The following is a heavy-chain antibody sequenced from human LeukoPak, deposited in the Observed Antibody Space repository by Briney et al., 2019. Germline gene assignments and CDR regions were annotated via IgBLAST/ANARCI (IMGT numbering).Heavy chain of an antibody. CDR1: GYIFTSYW. J-gene: IGHJ4*02. Sequence: GESLKISCKGSGYIFTSYWISWVRQMPGKGLEWMGRIDPSDSYTNYSPSFQGHVTISADKSISTAYLQWSSLKASDTAMYYCARRPLYGSGSYYTPYFDYWGQGTLVTVSS. CDR3: ARRPLYGSGSYYTPYFDY. V-gene: IGHV5-10-1*01. CDR2: IDPSDSYT. D-gene: IGHD3-10*01.